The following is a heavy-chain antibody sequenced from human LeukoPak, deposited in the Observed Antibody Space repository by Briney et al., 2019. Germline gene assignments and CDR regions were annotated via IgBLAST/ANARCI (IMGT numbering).Heavy chain of an antibody. CDR2: IYYSGST. CDR3: VRRDNTGWNYFDY. Sequence: SETLSLTCTVSGGSHDSHYWSWIRQPPGKGLERIGDIYYSGSTKYNPSLKSRVTISVDTSKNHLSLKLSSVLAADTAIYYCVRRDNTGWNYFDYWGQGILVTVSS. D-gene: IGHD6-19*01. V-gene: IGHV4-59*08. CDR1: GGSHDSHY. J-gene: IGHJ4*02.